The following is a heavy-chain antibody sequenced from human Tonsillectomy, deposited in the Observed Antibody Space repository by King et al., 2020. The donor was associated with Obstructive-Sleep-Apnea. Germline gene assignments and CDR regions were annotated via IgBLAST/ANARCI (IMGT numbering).Heavy chain of an antibody. V-gene: IGHV4-59*08. CDR3: ARWGVGSRYFDY. D-gene: IGHD3-16*01. J-gene: IGHJ4*02. CDR2: IYYNGSTNY. Sequence: VQLQESGPGLVKPSETVSLTCTFSCGSISSYYWSWIRQPPGKGLVWIGYIYYNGSTNYNYNPSLKSRVTISVDTSKNQFSLRLSSVTAADTAVYYCARWGVGSRYFDYWGQGTLVTVSS. CDR1: CGSISSYY.